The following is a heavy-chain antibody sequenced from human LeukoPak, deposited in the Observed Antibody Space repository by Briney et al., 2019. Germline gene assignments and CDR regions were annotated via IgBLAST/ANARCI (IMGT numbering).Heavy chain of an antibody. Sequence: GRSLRLSCAASGFIFDDYAMHWVRQAPGKGLEWVSGISWNSGIIDYADSVKGRFTISRDNAKNSLHLQMSSLRAEDTAVYYCARRGITISGVLVYHYSGLDVWGQGTTVTVSS. D-gene: IGHD3-3*01. CDR2: ISWNSGII. CDR1: GFIFDDYA. V-gene: IGHV3-9*01. CDR3: ARRGITISGVLVYHYSGLDV. J-gene: IGHJ6*02.